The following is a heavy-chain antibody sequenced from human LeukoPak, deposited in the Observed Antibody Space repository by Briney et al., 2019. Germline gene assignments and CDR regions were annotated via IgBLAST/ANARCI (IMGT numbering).Heavy chain of an antibody. J-gene: IGHJ4*02. CDR1: GFTFSDYY. V-gene: IGHV3-23*01. CDR3: AKRAGYFDD. CDR2: ISSSGGST. Sequence: PGGSLRLSCAASGFTFSDYYMSWVRQAPGKGLEWVSDISSSGGSTYYADSVKGRFTISRDNSKNTLYLQMNSLRAEDTAVYYCAKRAGYFDDWGQGTLVTVSS. D-gene: IGHD6-13*01.